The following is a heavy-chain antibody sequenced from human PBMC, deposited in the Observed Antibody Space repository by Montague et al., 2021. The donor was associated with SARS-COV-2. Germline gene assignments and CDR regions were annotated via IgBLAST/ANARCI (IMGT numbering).Heavy chain of an antibody. V-gene: IGHV4-59*01. CDR2: IYYTGST. CDR1: GGSISPYY. CDR3: ARVGWALRVGDYYFDY. J-gene: IGHJ4*02. D-gene: IGHD1-26*01. Sequence: SETLSLTCTVSGGSISPYYWSWIRQPPGKGLAWIGNIYYTGSTNYNSSLKSRLTISVDTSENRFSLKVTSVTPADTAVYYCARVGWALRVGDYYFDYWGQGTLVTVSS.